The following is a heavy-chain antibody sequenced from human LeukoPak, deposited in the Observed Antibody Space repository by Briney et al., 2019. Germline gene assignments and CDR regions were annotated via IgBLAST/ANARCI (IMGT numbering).Heavy chain of an antibody. CDR3: AREIVVVTE. J-gene: IGHJ4*02. D-gene: IGHD3-22*01. CDR2: INSDGSST. CDR1: GFTLRSYA. Sequence: GGSLRLSCAVSGFTLRSYAMTWVRQAPGKGLVWVSRINSDGSSTSYADSVKGRFTISRDNAKNTLYLQMNSLRAEDTAVYYCAREIVVVTEWGQGTLVTVSS. V-gene: IGHV3-74*01.